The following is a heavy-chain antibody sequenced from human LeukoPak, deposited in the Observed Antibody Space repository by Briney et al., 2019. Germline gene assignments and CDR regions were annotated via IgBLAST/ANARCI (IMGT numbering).Heavy chain of an antibody. CDR3: AQGYGSGWYPC. Sequence: GGSLRLSCAVSGFSVSSNGMSWVRQAPGKGLEWISAISVNGEIAYYAASVKGRFIISRDNSKNTLYLQLSSLRAEDTAVYYCAQGYGSGWYPCWGQRSLVSVSS. CDR2: ISVNGEIA. V-gene: IGHV3-23*01. J-gene: IGHJ4*02. CDR1: GFSVSSNG. D-gene: IGHD6-19*01.